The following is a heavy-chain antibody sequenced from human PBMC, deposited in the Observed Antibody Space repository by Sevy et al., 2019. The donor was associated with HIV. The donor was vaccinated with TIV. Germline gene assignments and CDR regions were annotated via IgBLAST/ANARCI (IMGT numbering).Heavy chain of an antibody. J-gene: IGHJ6*02. Sequence: SETLSLTCTVSGGSISSYYWSWIRQPPGKRLEWIGYIYYSGSTNYNPSLKSRVTISVDTSKNQFSLKLRSVTAANTAVYYCARESYDILPGSRGMDVWGQGTTVTVSS. V-gene: IGHV4-59*01. CDR3: ARESYDILPGSRGMDV. D-gene: IGHD3-9*01. CDR1: GGSISSYY. CDR2: IYYSGST.